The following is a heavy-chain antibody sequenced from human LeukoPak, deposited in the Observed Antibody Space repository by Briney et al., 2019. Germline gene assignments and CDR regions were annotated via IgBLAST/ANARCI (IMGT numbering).Heavy chain of an antibody. CDR1: GFTFSSYA. CDR2: ISNDGSNK. J-gene: IGHJ6*03. CDR3: ARDGADSNPHPYYYYYMDV. Sequence: GGSLRLSCAASGFTFSSYAMHWVRQPPGKGLEWVAVISNDGSNKYYADSVKGRFTISRDNSKNTLYLQMNSLRAEDTAVYYCARDGADSNPHPYYYYYMDVWGKGTTVTVSS. D-gene: IGHD4-11*01. V-gene: IGHV3-30-3*01.